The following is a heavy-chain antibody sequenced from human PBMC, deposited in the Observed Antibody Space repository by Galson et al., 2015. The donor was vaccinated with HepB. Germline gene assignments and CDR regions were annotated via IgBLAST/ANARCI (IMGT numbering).Heavy chain of an antibody. D-gene: IGHD2-2*01. CDR1: GFTFSSYN. CDR3: ARMLGSCTSTSCSPDFDL. V-gene: IGHV3-21*01. J-gene: IGHJ2*01. Sequence: SLRLSCAPSGFTFSSYNMNWVRQAPGKGLEWVSFISTSNRYIYYADSVKGRFTVSRDSAKNSLYLQMNSLRAEDTAVYYCARMLGSCTSTSCSPDFDLWGRGTLVTVSS. CDR2: ISTSNRYI.